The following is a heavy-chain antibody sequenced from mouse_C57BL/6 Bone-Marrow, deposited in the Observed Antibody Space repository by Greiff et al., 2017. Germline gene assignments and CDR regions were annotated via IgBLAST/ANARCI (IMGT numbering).Heavy chain of an antibody. CDR3: ARASITSVRV. J-gene: IGHJ1*03. V-gene: IGHV1-39*01. CDR1: GYTFTDYY. D-gene: IGHD1-1*01. Sequence: VQLQQSGPELVRPGASVKISCKASGYTFTDYYMNWVKQSNGKSLEWIGVIYPNYGTTSYNQKFKGKATLTVDQSSSTAYMQLSSLTSEDSAVYYCARASITSVRVWGTGTTVTFSS. CDR2: IYPNYGTT.